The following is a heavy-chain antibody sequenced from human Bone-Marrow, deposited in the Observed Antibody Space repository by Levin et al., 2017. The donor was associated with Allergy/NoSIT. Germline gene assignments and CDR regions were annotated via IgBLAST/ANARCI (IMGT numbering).Heavy chain of an antibody. V-gene: IGHV4-59*01. CDR3: ARDLDDFWSGYHWFDP. CDR2: IYYSGST. Sequence: SETLSLTCTVSGGSISSYYWSWIRQPPGKGLEWIGYIYYSGSTNYNPSLKSRVTISVDTSKNQFSLKLSSVTAADTAVYYCARDLDDFWSGYHWFDPWGQGTLVTVSS. CDR1: GGSISSYY. J-gene: IGHJ5*02. D-gene: IGHD3-3*01.